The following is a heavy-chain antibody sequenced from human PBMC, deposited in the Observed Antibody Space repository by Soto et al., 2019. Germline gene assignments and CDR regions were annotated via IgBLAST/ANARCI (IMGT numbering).Heavy chain of an antibody. Sequence: GGSLRLSCAASGFTFSSYAMSWVRQAPGKGLEWVSAISGSGGSTYYADSVKGRFTISRDNSKNTLYLQMNSLRAEDTAVYYCAKDHCSGGSCSLESGKEHTENQYYFDYWGQGTLVTVSS. V-gene: IGHV3-23*01. CDR1: GFTFSSYA. J-gene: IGHJ4*02. CDR3: AKDHCSGGSCSLESGKEHTENQYYFDY. D-gene: IGHD2-15*01. CDR2: ISGSGGST.